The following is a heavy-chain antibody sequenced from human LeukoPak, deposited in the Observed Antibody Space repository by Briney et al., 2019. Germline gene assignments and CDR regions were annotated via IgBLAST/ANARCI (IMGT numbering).Heavy chain of an antibody. CDR2: FSLSGLT. D-gene: IGHD7-27*01. CDR3: SRETGAFPPFGY. J-gene: IGHJ4*02. V-gene: IGHV4-4*02. CDR1: GGSLSITNW. Sequence: PSGTLSLTCGVSGGSLSITNWWSWVRPPPAPGLEWIGVFSLSGLTNYNPPRKSRVTVSLNKTKTPASLNLTSVTTADAVVYYSSRETGAFPPFGYWGQGTLVTVPS.